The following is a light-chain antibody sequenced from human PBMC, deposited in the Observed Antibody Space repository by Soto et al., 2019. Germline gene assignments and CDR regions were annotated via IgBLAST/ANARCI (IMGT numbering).Light chain of an antibody. CDR2: EGS. CDR3: CSYAGSSTV. CDR1: SSDVGSYNL. Sequence: QSVLTQPASVSGSPGQSITISCTGTSSDVGSYNLVSWYQQHPGKAPKLMIYEGSKRPSGLSNRFSGSKSGNTASLTISGLQAEDEADYYCCSYAGSSTVFGGGTKLTVL. V-gene: IGLV2-23*01. J-gene: IGLJ3*02.